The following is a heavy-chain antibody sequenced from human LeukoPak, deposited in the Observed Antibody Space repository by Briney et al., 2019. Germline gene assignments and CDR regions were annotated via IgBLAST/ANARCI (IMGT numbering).Heavy chain of an antibody. Sequence: PGTSLRLSCAASGFTFSSSGMHWVRQAPGKGLEWVAVIWYDGSNRYYADPVKGRFTVSRDNSKNTLYLQMNSLRAEDTAVYYCARAKGVSTGYRPTDYWGQGTLVTVSS. CDR3: ARAKGVSTGYRPTDY. J-gene: IGHJ4*02. V-gene: IGHV3-33*01. CDR1: GFTFSSSG. D-gene: IGHD3-22*01. CDR2: IWYDGSNR.